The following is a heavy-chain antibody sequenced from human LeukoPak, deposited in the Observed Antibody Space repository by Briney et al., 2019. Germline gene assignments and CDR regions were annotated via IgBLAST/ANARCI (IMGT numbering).Heavy chain of an antibody. D-gene: IGHD2-2*02. CDR2: INPNSGGT. CDR3: ARATGEVVPAAILLGY. J-gene: IGHJ4*02. CDR1: GYTFTGYY. Sequence: GASVKVSCKASGYTFTGYYMHWVRQAPGQGLEWMGWINPNSGGTNYAQKFQGRVTMTRDTSISTAYMELSRLRSDDTAVYYCARATGEVVPAAILLGYWGQGTLVTVSS. V-gene: IGHV1-2*02.